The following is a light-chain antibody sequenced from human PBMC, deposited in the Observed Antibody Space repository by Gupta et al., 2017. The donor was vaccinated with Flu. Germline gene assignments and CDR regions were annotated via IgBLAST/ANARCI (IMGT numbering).Light chain of an antibody. J-gene: IGLJ3*02. CDR1: SSNIGAGYD. Sequence: VPISCTVSSSNIGAGYDVHWYQQFPGTAPKLLIYGNSNRPSGVPDRFSGSKSGTSASLAITGLQAEDEADYYCQSYDSSLSGSVFGGGTKLTVL. CDR2: GNS. CDR3: QSYDSSLSGSV. V-gene: IGLV1-40*01.